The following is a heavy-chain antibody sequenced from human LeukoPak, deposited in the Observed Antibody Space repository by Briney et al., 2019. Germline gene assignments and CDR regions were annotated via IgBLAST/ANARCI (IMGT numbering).Heavy chain of an antibody. J-gene: IGHJ4*02. D-gene: IGHD3-9*01. V-gene: IGHV1-2*02. CDR2: INPNSGGT. Sequence: ASVKVSCTASGYTFTGYYMHWVRQAPGQGLEWMGWINPNSGGTNYAQKFQGRVTMTRDTSISTAYMELSRLRSDDTAVYYCARGEALVLRYFDWLLFGNYWGQGTLVTVSS. CDR3: ARGEALVLRYFDWLLFGNY. CDR1: GYTFTGYY.